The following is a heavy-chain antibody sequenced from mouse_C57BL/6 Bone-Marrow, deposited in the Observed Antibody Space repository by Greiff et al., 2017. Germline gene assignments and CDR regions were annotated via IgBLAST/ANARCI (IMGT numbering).Heavy chain of an antibody. D-gene: IGHD1-1*01. CDR1: GYAFSSYW. CDR3: ARLCITTVVDSYY. Sequence: QVQLQQSGAELVKPGASVKISCKASGYAFSSYWMNWVKQRPGKGLEWIGQIYPGDGDTNYNGKFKGKATLTADKSSRTAYMQLSSLTSEDSAVYFCARLCITTVVDSYYWGQGTTLTVSS. V-gene: IGHV1-80*01. J-gene: IGHJ2*01. CDR2: IYPGDGDT.